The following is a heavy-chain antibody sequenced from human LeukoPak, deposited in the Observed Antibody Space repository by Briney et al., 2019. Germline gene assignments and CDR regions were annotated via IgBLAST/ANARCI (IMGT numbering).Heavy chain of an antibody. Sequence: AAVTLSCTSSGSTFTGYYLHWVRQAPGPGHEWMGWINPNSGGTNYAHKYQGRVTMTRDTSISTAYMELSRLRSEDTAVYYCARGHLHYSSGSRGYWGQGALVNVSS. J-gene: IGHJ4*02. CDR2: INPNSGGT. CDR3: ARGHLHYSSGSRGY. CDR1: GSTFTGYY. D-gene: IGHD6-19*01. V-gene: IGHV1-2*07.